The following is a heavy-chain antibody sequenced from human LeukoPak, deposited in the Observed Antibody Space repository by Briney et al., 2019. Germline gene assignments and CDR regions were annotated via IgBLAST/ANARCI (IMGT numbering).Heavy chain of an antibody. J-gene: IGHJ4*02. D-gene: IGHD3-16*01. Sequence: ASVKVSCKASGYTXXXYHIHXXXQXPGXGLEWMGIIKSSGDTTRYAQKFQGRITLTRDTCTSTVYMELSSLRSEDTALYYCAREEAGGTFDYWGQGTLVTVSS. CDR3: AREEAGGTFDY. V-gene: IGHV1-46*01. CDR2: IKSSGDTT. CDR1: GYTXXXYH.